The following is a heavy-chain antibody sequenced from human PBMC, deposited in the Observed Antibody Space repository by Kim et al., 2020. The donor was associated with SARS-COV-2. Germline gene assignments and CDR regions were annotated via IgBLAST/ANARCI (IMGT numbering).Heavy chain of an antibody. Sequence: GGSLRLSCAASGFTVSTTYMSWVRQAPGKGLEWVSIIYTGGNTDYADSVKGRFTISRDISENTVFLQMNSLRAEDTAVYYCARDHCPDGVCPWGQGTLVTVSS. CDR3: ARDHCPDGVCP. CDR1: GFTVSTTY. V-gene: IGHV3-53*01. D-gene: IGHD2-8*01. CDR2: IYTGGNT. J-gene: IGHJ5*02.